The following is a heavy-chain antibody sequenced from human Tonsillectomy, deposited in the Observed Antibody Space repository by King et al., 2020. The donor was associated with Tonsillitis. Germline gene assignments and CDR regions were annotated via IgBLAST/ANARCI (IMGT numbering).Heavy chain of an antibody. D-gene: IGHD6-13*01. CDR3: ARGRYSSSWFTG. CDR2: INHSGST. J-gene: IGHJ4*02. Sequence: VQLQQWGAGLLKPSETLSLTCAVYGGSFSGYYWSWIRQPPGKGLEWIGGINHSGSTNYNPSLKSRVTISVDTSKNQFSLKLSSVTAADTAVYYCARGRYSSSWFTGWGQGTLVTVSS. CDR1: GGSFSGYY. V-gene: IGHV4-34*01.